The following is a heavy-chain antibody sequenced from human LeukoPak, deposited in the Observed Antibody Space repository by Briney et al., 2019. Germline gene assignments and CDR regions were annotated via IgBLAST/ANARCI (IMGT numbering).Heavy chain of an antibody. J-gene: IGHJ4*02. CDR2: ISSSGGNI. CDR3: ARRRDYFEY. V-gene: IGHV3-11*01. Sequence: CISSSGGNIYFADSVKGRFTMSRDNARGSLYLQMNSLRADDTAIYYCARRRDYFEYWGQGTLVTVSS.